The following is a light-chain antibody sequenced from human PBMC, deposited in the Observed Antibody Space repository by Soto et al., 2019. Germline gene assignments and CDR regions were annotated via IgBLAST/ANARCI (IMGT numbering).Light chain of an antibody. CDR2: GNS. CDR1: SSNIGAGYD. CDR3: QAYDSSPSGVV. Sequence: QPVLTQPPSVSGAPGQRVTISCSGGSSNIGAGYDVHWYQQLPGTAPKLLISGNSNRPSGVPDRFSGSKSDTSASLAITGLQAEDEADYYCQAYDSSPSGVVFGGGTRLTVL. J-gene: IGLJ2*01. V-gene: IGLV1-40*01.